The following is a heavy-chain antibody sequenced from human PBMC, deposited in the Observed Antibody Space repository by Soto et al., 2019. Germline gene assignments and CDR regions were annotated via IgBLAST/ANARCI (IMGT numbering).Heavy chain of an antibody. CDR2: IWYDGRGD. J-gene: IGHJ3*02. V-gene: IGHV3-33*01. D-gene: IGHD6-13*01. CDR1: GFTFSRLG. CDR3: ARDLSSSFDAFDI. Sequence: QVQLVESGGGVVQPGRSLRLSCVASGFTFSRLGMHWVRQAPGTGLEWVAGIWYDGRGDYYADSVKGRFTISRYNAKNTLYLQMNSLRAEATSFYYCARDLSSSFDAFDIWGQGTMGTVAS.